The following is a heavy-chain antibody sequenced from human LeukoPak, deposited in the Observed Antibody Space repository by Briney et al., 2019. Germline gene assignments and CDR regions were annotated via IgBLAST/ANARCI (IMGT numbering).Heavy chain of an antibody. CDR2: ISGDGDMT. D-gene: IGHD5-12*01. V-gene: IGHV3-43*02. J-gene: IGHJ5*02. Sequence: GGSLRLFCAASGINFNTYAMHWVRQAPGKGLEWVSLISGDGDMTSYADSVEGRFTISRDNDKNSLYLQMNSLRIEDTALYYCAKDRGYEVVFDPWGQGTLVAVSS. CDR1: GINFNTYA. CDR3: AKDRGYEVVFDP.